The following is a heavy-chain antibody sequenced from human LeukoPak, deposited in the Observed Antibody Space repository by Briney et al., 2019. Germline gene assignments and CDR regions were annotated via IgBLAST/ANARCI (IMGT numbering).Heavy chain of an antibody. J-gene: IGHJ5*02. CDR2: ISGSGGST. V-gene: IGHV3-23*01. Sequence: PGGSLRVSCAASGFTFISYAMSWVRQALGKGLEWVSAISGSGGSTYYADSVKGRFTISRDNSKNTLYLQMNSLRAEDTAVYYCAKVWERSQFDPWGQGTLVTVSS. CDR1: GFTFISYA. D-gene: IGHD1-1*01. CDR3: AKVWERSQFDP.